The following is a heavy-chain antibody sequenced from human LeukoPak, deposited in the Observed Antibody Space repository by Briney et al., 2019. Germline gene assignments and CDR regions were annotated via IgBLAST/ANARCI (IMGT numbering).Heavy chain of an antibody. D-gene: IGHD3-16*01. V-gene: IGHV4-59*11. CDR2: IYDSGST. CDR1: GGSLSNHY. CDR3: ARGRIGGPKAPFDY. J-gene: IGHJ4*02. Sequence: ASETLSLTCTVSGGSLSNHYWSWIRQPPGKELEWIGHIYDSGSTTYNPSLKSRVTMSVDTSKNQFSLNLSSVTAADTAVYYCARGRIGGPKAPFDYWGQGTLVTVSS.